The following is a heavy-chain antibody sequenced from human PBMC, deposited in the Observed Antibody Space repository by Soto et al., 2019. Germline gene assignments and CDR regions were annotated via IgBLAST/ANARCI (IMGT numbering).Heavy chain of an antibody. Sequence: VQLVQSGAEVKKPGESLKISCKGFGYTFTTDWIGWVRQMPGKGLEWMGIIYPGDSDTRYSPSLQGQVIISADKSISTAYLQWNTLKASDTAMYYCARGHAFDIWGQGTMVTVSS. CDR2: IYPGDSDT. J-gene: IGHJ3*02. CDR3: ARGHAFDI. V-gene: IGHV5-51*03. CDR1: GYTFTTDW.